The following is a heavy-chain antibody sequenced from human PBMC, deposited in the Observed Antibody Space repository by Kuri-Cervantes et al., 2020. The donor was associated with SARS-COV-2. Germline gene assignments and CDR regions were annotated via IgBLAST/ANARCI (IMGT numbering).Heavy chain of an antibody. V-gene: IGHV4-34*01. D-gene: IGHD3-22*01. CDR1: GGSFSGYY. J-gene: IGHJ4*02. CDR2: INHSGST. Sequence: GSLRLSCAVYGGSFSGYYWSWIRQPPGKGLEWIGEINHSGSTNYNPSLKSRVTISVDTSKNQFSLKLSSVTAADTAVYDCARGRNYYDSSGYFYYFDYWGQGTRVTVSS. CDR3: ARGRNYYDSSGYFYYFDY.